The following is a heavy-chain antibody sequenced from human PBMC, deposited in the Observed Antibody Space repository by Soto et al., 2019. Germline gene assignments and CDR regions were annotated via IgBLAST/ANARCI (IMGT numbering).Heavy chain of an antibody. CDR2: IYYSGST. Sequence: PSETLSLTCTVSGGSICGSGSSYYWGWIRQPPGKGLEWIGSIYYSGSTYYNPSLKSRVTISVDTSKNQFSLKLSSVTAADTAVYYCGKTGDSRVDFWGQGTLVTVSS. J-gene: IGHJ4*02. CDR1: GGSICGSGSSYY. D-gene: IGHD7-27*01. CDR3: GKTGDSRVDF. V-gene: IGHV4-39*01.